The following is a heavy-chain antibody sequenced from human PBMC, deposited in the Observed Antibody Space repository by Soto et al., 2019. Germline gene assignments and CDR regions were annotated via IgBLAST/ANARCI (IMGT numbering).Heavy chain of an antibody. V-gene: IGHV3-30-3*01. CDR2: ISYDGSNK. CDR1: GFTFSSYA. J-gene: IGHJ4*02. Sequence: QVQLVESGGGVVQPGRSLRLSCAASGFTFSSYAMHRVRQAPAKGLEWVAVISYDGSNKYYADSVKGRFTISRDNSKNTLYLQMNSLRAEDTAVYYCTAMGDYYDSSGYSGSPFAYWGQGTLVTVSS. CDR3: TAMGDYYDSSGYSGSPFAY. D-gene: IGHD3-22*01.